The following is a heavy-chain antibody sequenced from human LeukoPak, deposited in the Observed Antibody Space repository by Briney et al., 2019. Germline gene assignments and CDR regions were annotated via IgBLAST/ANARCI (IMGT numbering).Heavy chain of an antibody. D-gene: IGHD5-24*01. CDR1: GGSFSGYY. V-gene: IGHV4-34*01. Sequence: SETLSLTCAVYGGSFSGYYWSWIRQPPGKGLEWIGEINHSGSTNYNPSLKSRVTISVDTSKNQFSLKLSSVTAADTAVYYCATHRTMATIEYWGQGTLVTVSS. J-gene: IGHJ4*02. CDR2: INHSGST. CDR3: ATHRTMATIEY.